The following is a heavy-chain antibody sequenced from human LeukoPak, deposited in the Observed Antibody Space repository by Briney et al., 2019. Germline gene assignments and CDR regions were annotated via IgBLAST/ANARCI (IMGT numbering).Heavy chain of an antibody. D-gene: IGHD1-20*01. V-gene: IGHV4-34*01. CDR1: GGSFSGYY. J-gene: IGHJ4*02. CDR2: INHSGST. CDR3: ARGRFVNNWNRSGVYFDY. Sequence: SEILSLTCAVYGGSFSGYYWSWIRQPPGKGLEWIGEINHSGSTNYNPSLKSRVTISVDTSKNQFSLKLSSVTAADTAVYYCARGRFVNNWNRSGVYFDYWGQGTLVTVSS.